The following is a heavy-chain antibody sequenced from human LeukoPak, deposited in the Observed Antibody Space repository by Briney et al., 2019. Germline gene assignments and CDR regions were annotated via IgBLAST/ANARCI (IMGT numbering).Heavy chain of an antibody. CDR1: GFTFSSYA. CDR3: ARKRDAFDI. Sequence: GGSLRLSCVASGFTFSSYAMGWVRQAPGKRPEWVSSLTDSGGTTYYVDSVKGRFTISRDNSKNTLYLHMNSLRAEDTAMYYCARKRDAFDIWGQGTVVAVSS. V-gene: IGHV3-23*01. CDR2: LTDSGGTT. D-gene: IGHD5-24*01. J-gene: IGHJ3*02.